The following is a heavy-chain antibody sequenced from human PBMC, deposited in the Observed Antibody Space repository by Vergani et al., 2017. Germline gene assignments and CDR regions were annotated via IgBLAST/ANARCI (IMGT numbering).Heavy chain of an antibody. J-gene: IGHJ5*01. V-gene: IGHV3-74*01. CDR1: GFSFSGYW. CDR2: IKSDGSIT. Sequence: EVQLVESGGGLIHPGGSLRFSCEGSGFSFSGYWMHWVRQSPEKGLGWVSHIKSDGSITNYADSVKGRFTISRDNAKNTLYLEMNSLRGDDTAIYYCVRARCSGPCFMSNWFDSWGQGTLVTVSS. CDR3: VRARCSGPCFMSNWFDS. D-gene: IGHD5-12*01.